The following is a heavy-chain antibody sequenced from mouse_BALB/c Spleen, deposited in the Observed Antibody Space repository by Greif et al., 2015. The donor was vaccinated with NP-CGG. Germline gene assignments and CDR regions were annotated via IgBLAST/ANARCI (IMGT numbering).Heavy chain of an antibody. D-gene: IGHD2-4*01. CDR2: INPSNGGT. J-gene: IGHJ2*01. CDR1: GYTFTSYY. Sequence: QVQLKESGAELVKPGASVKLSCKASGYTFTSYYMYWVKQRPGQGLEWIGEINPSNGGTNFNEKFKSKATLTVDKSSSTAYMQLSSLTSEDSAVYYCTRRTTITTGDYWGQGTTLTVSS. CDR3: TRRTTITTGDY. V-gene: IGHV1S81*02.